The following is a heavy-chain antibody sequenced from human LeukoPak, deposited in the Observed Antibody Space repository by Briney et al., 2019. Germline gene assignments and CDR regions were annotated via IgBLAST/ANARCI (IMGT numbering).Heavy chain of an antibody. CDR3: AKAPYSSVPRSGWFDP. CDR2: ISSSGSTI. V-gene: IGHV3-11*01. J-gene: IGHJ5*02. Sequence: GGSLRLSCAASGFTFSDYYMSWIRQAPGKGLEWVSYISSSGSTIYYADSVKGRFTISRDNSKNTLYLQMNSLRAEDTAVYYCAKAPYSSVPRSGWFDPWGQGTLVTVSS. D-gene: IGHD2-15*01. CDR1: GFTFSDYY.